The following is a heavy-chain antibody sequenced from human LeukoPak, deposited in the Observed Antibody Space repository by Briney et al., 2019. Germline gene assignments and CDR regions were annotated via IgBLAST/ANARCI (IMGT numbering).Heavy chain of an antibody. CDR3: GRHWIETTKTYSYWFDP. V-gene: IGHV4-4*09. CDR1: GDTINSHY. J-gene: IGHJ5*02. CDR2: IYTRGST. Sequence: SETLSLTCTVSGDTINSHYWSWIRQPPGKGLEWIGFIYTRGSTNYNPSLKSRGTMSGDKSKNQLSLTLNSVTAADTAVYYCGRHWIETTKTYSYWFDPWGQGTLVTVSS. D-gene: IGHD1-1*01.